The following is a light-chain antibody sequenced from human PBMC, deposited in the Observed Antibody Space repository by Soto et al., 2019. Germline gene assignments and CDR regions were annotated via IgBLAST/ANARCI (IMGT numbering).Light chain of an antibody. Sequence: EIVLTQSPATLSLSPGERATLSCRASQSFSSYLARYQQKPGQAPRLLIYYASKRATGIPARFSGRGSGTDFTLTISSLEPEDFAVYYCQQRSNWPPVITFGQGTRLEIK. V-gene: IGKV3-11*01. J-gene: IGKJ5*01. CDR2: YAS. CDR1: QSFSSY. CDR3: QQRSNWPPVIT.